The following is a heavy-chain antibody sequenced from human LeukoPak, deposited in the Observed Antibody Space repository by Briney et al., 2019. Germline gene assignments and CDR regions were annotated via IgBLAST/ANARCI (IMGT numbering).Heavy chain of an antibody. CDR2: ISAYNGNT. CDR1: GYTFTSYG. CDR3: ARGTPSYYDFWSGYYSHSYYYYMDV. V-gene: IGHV1-18*01. D-gene: IGHD3-3*01. Sequence: ASVKVSCKASGYTFTSYGISWVRQAPGQGLEWMGWISAYNGNTNYAQKLQGRVTMTTDTYTSTAYMELRSLRSDDTAVYYCARGTPSYYDFWSGYYSHSYYYYMDVWGKGTTVTVSS. J-gene: IGHJ6*03.